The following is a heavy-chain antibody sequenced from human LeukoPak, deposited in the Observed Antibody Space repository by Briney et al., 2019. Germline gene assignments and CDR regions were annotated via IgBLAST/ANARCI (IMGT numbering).Heavy chain of an antibody. J-gene: IGHJ4*02. CDR3: ARSIIGTRSKFDY. D-gene: IGHD1/OR15-1a*01. CDR2: IYYSGST. Sequence: SETLSLTCTVSGGSISSGGYYWSWIRQHPGKGLEWIGYIYYSGSTNYNPSLKSRVTISLDTSKNQFALKLSSVTAADTAVYYCARSIIGTRSKFDYWGQGTLVTVSS. V-gene: IGHV4-61*08. CDR1: GGSISSGGYY.